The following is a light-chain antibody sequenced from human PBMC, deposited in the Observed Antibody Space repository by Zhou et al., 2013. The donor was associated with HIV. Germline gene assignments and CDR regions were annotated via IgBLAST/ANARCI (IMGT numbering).Light chain of an antibody. CDR2: EVS. CDR3: SSYAGSNNLYV. Sequence: QSALTQPPSASGPPGQSVTISCTGTSSDVGGYNYVSWYQQHPGKAPKLMIYEVSKRPSGVPDRFSGSKSGNTASLTVSGLQAEDEADYYCSSYAGSNNLYVFGTGTKVTV. J-gene: IGLJ1*01. V-gene: IGLV2-8*01. CDR1: SSDVGGYNY.